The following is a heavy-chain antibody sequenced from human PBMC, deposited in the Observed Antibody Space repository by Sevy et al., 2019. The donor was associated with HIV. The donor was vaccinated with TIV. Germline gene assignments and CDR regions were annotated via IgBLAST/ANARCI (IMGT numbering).Heavy chain of an antibody. J-gene: IGHJ6*02. Sequence: GGSLRLSCAASGFTFDDYAMHWVRQAPGKGLEWVSGISWNSGSIGYADSVKGRFTISRDNAKNSLYLQMNSLRAEDTALYYCAKDTAPHYYDSSGQYYYYYGMDVWGQGTMVTVSS. D-gene: IGHD3-22*01. CDR3: AKDTAPHYYDSSGQYYYYYGMDV. V-gene: IGHV3-9*01. CDR1: GFTFDDYA. CDR2: ISWNSGSI.